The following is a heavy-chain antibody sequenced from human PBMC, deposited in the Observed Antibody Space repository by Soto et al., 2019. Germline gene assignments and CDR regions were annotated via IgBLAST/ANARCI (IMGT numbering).Heavy chain of an antibody. CDR2: IYYSGST. J-gene: IGHJ4*02. D-gene: IGHD6-13*01. CDR1: GGSISSGDYY. CDR3: AREGAAAGTPVADY. Sequence: SETLSLTCTVSGGSISSGDYYWSWIRQPPGKGLEWIGYIYYSGSTYYNPSLKSRVTISVDTSKNQFSLKLSSVTAADTAVYYCAREGAAAGTPVADYWGQGTLVTVSS. V-gene: IGHV4-30-4*01.